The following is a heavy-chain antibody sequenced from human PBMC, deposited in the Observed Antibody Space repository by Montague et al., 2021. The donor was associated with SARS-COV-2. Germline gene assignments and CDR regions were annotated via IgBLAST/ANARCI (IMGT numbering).Heavy chain of an antibody. D-gene: IGHD2-21*01. V-gene: IGHV4-30-4*01. Sequence: TLSFTCTVSGGSISSDDYYWSWIRQPPGKGLEWIGYIHYSGTTYYNPSPKSRVTISVDTSKNQFSLKLRSVTAADTAVFYCARDHSSWGQGTLVTVSS. CDR1: GGSISSDDYY. CDR2: IHYSGTT. J-gene: IGHJ5*02. CDR3: ARDHSS.